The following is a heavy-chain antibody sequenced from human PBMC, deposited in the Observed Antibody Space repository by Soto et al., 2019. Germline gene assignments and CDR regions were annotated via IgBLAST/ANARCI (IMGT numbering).Heavy chain of an antibody. CDR1: GFTFSSYW. CDR2: IKQDGSEK. CDR3: ARDSNSIAARGGGYYMDV. J-gene: IGHJ6*03. V-gene: IGHV3-7*01. D-gene: IGHD6-6*01. Sequence: EVQLVESGGGLVQPGGSLRLSCAASGFTFSSYWMSWVRQAPGKGLEWVANIKQDGSEKYYVDSVKGRFTISRDNAKNSLYLQMNSLSAEDTAVYCCARDSNSIAARGGGYYMDVWGKGTTVTVSS.